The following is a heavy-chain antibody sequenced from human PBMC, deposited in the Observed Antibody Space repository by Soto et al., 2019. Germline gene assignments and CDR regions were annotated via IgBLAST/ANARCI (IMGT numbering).Heavy chain of an antibody. V-gene: IGHV3-30*18. J-gene: IGHJ3*02. CDR1: GFTFSSYG. CDR3: AKSTYYYDSSGYALLDAFDI. Sequence: PGGSLRLSCAASGFTFSSYGMHWVRQAPGKGLEWVAVISYDGSNKYYADSVKGRFTISRDNSKNTLYLQMNSLRAEDTAVYYCAKSTYYYDSSGYALLDAFDIWGQGTMVTVSS. D-gene: IGHD3-22*01. CDR2: ISYDGSNK.